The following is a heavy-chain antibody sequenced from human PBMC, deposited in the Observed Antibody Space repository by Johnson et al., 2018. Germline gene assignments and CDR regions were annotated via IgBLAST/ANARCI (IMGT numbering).Heavy chain of an antibody. CDR2: IHSDASAT. D-gene: IGHD1-14*01. V-gene: IGHV3-74*02. Sequence: VQLVESGGGLVEXGGSLRLXCAASGFNFSYYWMHWVRQPPGKGLVWVSRIHSDASATNYADSVKGRFTISRDNAKNTVYLQMNSLRAEDTAVYFCARGDRGAFDLWGQGTVVVV. CDR1: GFNFSYYW. CDR3: ARGDRGAFDL. J-gene: IGHJ3*01.